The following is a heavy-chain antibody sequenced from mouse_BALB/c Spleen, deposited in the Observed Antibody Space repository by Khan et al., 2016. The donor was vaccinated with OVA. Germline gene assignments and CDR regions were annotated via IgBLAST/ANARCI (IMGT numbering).Heavy chain of an antibody. D-gene: IGHD1-1*01. CDR1: GFTFTSYG. CDR3: ATSYFYGYYFDY. V-gene: IGHV5-17*02. J-gene: IGHJ2*01. Sequence: EVELVESGGGLVQSGGSRKLSCAASGFTFTSYGMHWIRQAPEKGLEWVAYISSDSNTIYYADTVKGRFTISRDNPKTTLFLQMTSLMSGYTAMYFCATSYFYGYYFDYWGQGTTLTVSS. CDR2: ISSDSNTI.